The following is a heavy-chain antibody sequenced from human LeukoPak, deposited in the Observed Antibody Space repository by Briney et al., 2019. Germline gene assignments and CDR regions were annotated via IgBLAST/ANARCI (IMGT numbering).Heavy chain of an antibody. Sequence: GGSLRLSCAASGLSFSSFAMSWVRQGPARGLEWVSSIRGNGETFNADSVKGRFTLSSDSSRNTVYFQLNNLRVEDTAIYYCAKASWVSSTDAVRWGQGTLVTVSS. J-gene: IGHJ4*02. CDR3: AKASWVSSTDAVR. V-gene: IGHV3-23*01. D-gene: IGHD3-16*01. CDR1: GLSFSSFA. CDR2: IRGNGET.